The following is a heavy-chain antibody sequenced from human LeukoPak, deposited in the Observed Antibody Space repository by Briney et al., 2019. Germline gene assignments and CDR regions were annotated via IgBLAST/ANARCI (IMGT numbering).Heavy chain of an antibody. V-gene: IGHV4-59*01. CDR3: ARATYSSGWDY. CDR2: IYYSGST. Sequence: PSETLSLTCTVSGGSISSYYWSWIRQPPGKGLEWIGYIYYSGSTNYNPSLKSRDTISVDTSKNQFSLKLSSVTAADTAVYYCARATYSSGWDYWGQGTLVTVSS. D-gene: IGHD6-19*01. CDR1: GGSISSYY. J-gene: IGHJ4*02.